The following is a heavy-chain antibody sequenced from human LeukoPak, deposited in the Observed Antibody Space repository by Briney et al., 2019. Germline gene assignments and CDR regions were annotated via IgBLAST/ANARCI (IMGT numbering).Heavy chain of an antibody. Sequence: PSQTLSLTCTVSGGSISSGDYYWSWIRQPPGKGLEWIGYIYYSGSTYYNPSLKSRVTISVDTSKNQFSLKLSSVTAADTAVYYCATSFGLQGEFDPWGQGTLVTVSS. D-gene: IGHD3/OR15-3a*01. J-gene: IGHJ5*02. CDR2: IYYSGST. CDR1: GGSISSGDYY. V-gene: IGHV4-31*03. CDR3: ATSFGLQGEFDP.